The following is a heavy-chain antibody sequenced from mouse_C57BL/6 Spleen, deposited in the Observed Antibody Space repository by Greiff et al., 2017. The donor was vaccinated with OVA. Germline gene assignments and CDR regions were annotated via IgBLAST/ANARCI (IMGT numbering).Heavy chain of an antibody. D-gene: IGHD2-4*01. CDR2: IYPGSGST. CDR1: GYTFTSYW. J-gene: IGHJ4*01. CDR3: ARFDYDYGEGNAMDY. V-gene: IGHV1-55*01. Sequence: QVQLQQPGAELVKPGASVKMSCKASGYTFTSYWITWVKQRPGQGLEWIGDIYPGSGSTNYNEKFKSKATLTVDTSSSTAYMQLSSLTSEDSAVYYCARFDYDYGEGNAMDYWGQGTSVTVSS.